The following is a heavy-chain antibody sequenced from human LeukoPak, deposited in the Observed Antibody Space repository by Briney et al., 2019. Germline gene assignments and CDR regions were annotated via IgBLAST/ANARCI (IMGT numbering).Heavy chain of an antibody. CDR1: GYTFTGYY. J-gene: IGHJ5*02. Sequence: ASVKVSCKASGYTFTGYYMHWVRQAPGQGLEWMGWINPNSGGTNYAQKFQGRVTMTRDTSTSTLYMELSSLRSEDTAFYYCATDHSMADTAWWFDPWGQGTLVTVSS. D-gene: IGHD5-24*01. CDR2: INPNSGGT. V-gene: IGHV1-2*02. CDR3: ATDHSMADTAWWFDP.